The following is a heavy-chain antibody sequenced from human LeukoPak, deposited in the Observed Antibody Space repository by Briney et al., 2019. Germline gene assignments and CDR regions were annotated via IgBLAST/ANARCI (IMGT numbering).Heavy chain of an antibody. CDR2: IIGSGTYI. V-gene: IGHV3-21*01. J-gene: IGHJ4*02. D-gene: IGHD2-15*01. CDR1: GFTFSSYS. CDR3: ARDFGGYCSGGSCYSGWSDY. Sequence: LGGSLRLSCAASGFTFSSYSMNWVRQAPGKGLEWVSSIIGSGTYIYYADSVKGRFTISRDDAKNSLYLQMNSLRAEDTAVYYCARDFGGYCSGGSCYSGWSDYWGQGTLVTVSS.